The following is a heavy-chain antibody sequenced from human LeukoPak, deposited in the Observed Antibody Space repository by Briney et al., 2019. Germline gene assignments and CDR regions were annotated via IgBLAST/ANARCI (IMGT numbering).Heavy chain of an antibody. CDR3: ARGPSNWHYDRAFDI. CDR1: GFTFSTYS. D-gene: IGHD1-7*01. CDR2: ISGSSRSI. J-gene: IGHJ3*02. V-gene: IGHV3-48*01. Sequence: GGSLRLSCAASGFTFSTYSMIWVRQAPGKGLEWLSYISGSSRSIYYADSVKGRFTISRDSAENSLYLQMNSLRAEDTAVYYCARGPSNWHYDRAFDICGQGTMVAVSS.